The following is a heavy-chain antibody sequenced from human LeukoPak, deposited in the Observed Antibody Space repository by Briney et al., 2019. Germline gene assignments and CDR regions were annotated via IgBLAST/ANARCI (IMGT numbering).Heavy chain of an antibody. J-gene: IGHJ6*03. D-gene: IGHD3-22*01. CDR1: GGTFSSYA. Sequence: GASVKVSCKASGGTFSSYAISWVRQAPGQGLEWMGGIIPIFGTANYAQKFQGRVTITTDESTSTAYMELSSLRSEDTAVYYCARDSGHCYDSSGYYYMDVWGKGTTVTVSS. CDR2: IIPIFGTA. V-gene: IGHV1-69*05. CDR3: ARDSGHCYDSSGYYYMDV.